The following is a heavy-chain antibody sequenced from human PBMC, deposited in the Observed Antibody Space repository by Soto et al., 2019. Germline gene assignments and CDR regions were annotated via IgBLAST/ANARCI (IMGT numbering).Heavy chain of an antibody. V-gene: IGHV1-2*02. Sequence: ASVKVSCKACGYSFSDHYIHWVRQAPGQGLEWMGWINPDSGGSNNAQKFEDRVIMTSDTSINTVYMEMSGLRSDDIAVYYCARNGGGSGNYYSIDLWGPGTLVTVSS. J-gene: IGHJ5*02. CDR2: INPDSGGS. D-gene: IGHD3-22*01. CDR3: ARNGGGSGNYYSIDL. CDR1: GYSFSDHY.